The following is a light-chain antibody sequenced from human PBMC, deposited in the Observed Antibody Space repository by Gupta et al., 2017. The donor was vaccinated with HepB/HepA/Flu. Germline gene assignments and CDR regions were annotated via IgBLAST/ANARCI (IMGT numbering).Light chain of an antibody. J-gene: IGKJ1*01. CDR3: QCQNNSSWT. Sequence: DIQVTQSPSTLSASVGDRVTITCRASQSINNWLAWYQQKPGRAPKLLISKVSRVKNGVPSRFSSSGSGTEFTLTISSRQPDEFAAYYCQCQNNSSWTFGQGTKVEIK. CDR2: KVS. V-gene: IGKV1-5*03. CDR1: QSINNW.